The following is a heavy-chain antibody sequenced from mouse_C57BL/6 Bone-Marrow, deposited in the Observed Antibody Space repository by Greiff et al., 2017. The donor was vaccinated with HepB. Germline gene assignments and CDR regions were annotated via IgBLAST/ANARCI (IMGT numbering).Heavy chain of an antibody. J-gene: IGHJ2*01. CDR1: GFTFSNYW. Sequence: EVQLQESGGGLVQPGGSMKLSCVASGFTFSNYWMNWVRQSPEKGLEWVAQIRLKSDNYATHYAESVKGRFTISRDDSKSSVYLQMNNLRAEDTGIYYCTEDFGITTVVSRDYWGQGTTLTVSS. D-gene: IGHD1-1*01. CDR2: IRLKSDNYAT. CDR3: TEDFGITTVVSRDY. V-gene: IGHV6-3*01.